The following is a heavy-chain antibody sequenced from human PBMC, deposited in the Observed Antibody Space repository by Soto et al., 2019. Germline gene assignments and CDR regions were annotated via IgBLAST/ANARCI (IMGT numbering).Heavy chain of an antibody. CDR2: IYHSGST. D-gene: IGHD5-18*01. CDR1: GGSISSGGYS. V-gene: IGHV4-30-2*01. CDR3: ARAGVGYSYGPAGWFDP. J-gene: IGHJ5*02. Sequence: QLQLQESGSGLVKPSQTLSLTCAVSGGSISSGGYSWSWIRQPPGKGLEWIGYIYHSGSTYYNPSLKSRVTISVDRSKNQFSLKLSSVTAADTAVYYCARAGVGYSYGPAGWFDPWGQGTLVTVSS.